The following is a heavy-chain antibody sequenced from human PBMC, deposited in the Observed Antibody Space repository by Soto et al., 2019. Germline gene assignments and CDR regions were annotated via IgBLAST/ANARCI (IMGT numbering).Heavy chain of an antibody. V-gene: IGHV1-69*12. CDR3: AGRGGNSGFDY. J-gene: IGHJ4*02. CDR2: IIPIFGTA. Sequence: QVQLVQSGAEVKKPGSSVKVSCKASGGTFSSYAISWVRQAPGQGLEWRGGIIPIFGTANSAQKFQGRVTITAEEPTRTAYTELGSLGSEDTAGYYCAGRGGNSGFDYWGQGTLVTVSS. D-gene: IGHD3-10*01. CDR1: GGTFSSYA.